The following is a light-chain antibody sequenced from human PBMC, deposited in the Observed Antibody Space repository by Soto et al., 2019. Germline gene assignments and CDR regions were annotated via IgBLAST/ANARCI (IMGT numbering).Light chain of an antibody. CDR3: QQYNNWPPWT. CDR2: GAS. CDR1: QSVSSSY. J-gene: IGKJ1*01. V-gene: IGKV3-15*01. Sequence: MVLTQSPATLSLSPGERSTLSFGASQSVSSSYLAWYQQKPGLAPRLLIYGASTRATGIPARFSGSGSGTEFTLTISSLQSEDFAVYYCQQYNNWPPWTFGQGTKVDIK.